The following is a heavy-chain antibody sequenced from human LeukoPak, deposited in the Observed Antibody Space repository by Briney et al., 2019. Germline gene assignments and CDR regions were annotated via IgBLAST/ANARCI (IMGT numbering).Heavy chain of an antibody. J-gene: IGHJ6*03. D-gene: IGHD3-10*01. Sequence: SETLSLTCTVSGGSISSSSYYWGWIRQPPGKGLEWIANIYYSGSTYYNPSLKSRVTISVDTFKNQLSLKLSAVTAADTAVYYCASVRRGFGESSKYYSYYYMDVWGNGTTVPIS. CDR1: GGSISSSSYY. V-gene: IGHV4-39*01. CDR2: IYYSGST. CDR3: ASVRRGFGESSKYYSYYYMDV.